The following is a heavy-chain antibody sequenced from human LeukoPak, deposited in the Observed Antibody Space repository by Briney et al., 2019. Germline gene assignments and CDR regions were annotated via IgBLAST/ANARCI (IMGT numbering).Heavy chain of an antibody. CDR1: GFTVSSNY. D-gene: IGHD5-18*01. CDR3: ARDLSGVTGYTYGRGIDY. Sequence: GGSLRLSCAASGFTVSSNYMSWVRQAPGKGLEWVSVISSGGSTYYADSVKGRFTISRDNSKNTLFLQMNSLSAEDTAVYYCARDLSGVTGYTYGRGIDYWGQGTLVTVSS. CDR2: ISSGGST. J-gene: IGHJ4*02. V-gene: IGHV3-66*01.